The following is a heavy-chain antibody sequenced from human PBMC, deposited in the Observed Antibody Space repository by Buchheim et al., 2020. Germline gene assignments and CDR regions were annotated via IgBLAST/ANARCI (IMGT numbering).Heavy chain of an antibody. CDR3: ARDLTSVGKYFQY. J-gene: IGHJ1*01. CDR2: INPVNGDT. D-gene: IGHD5/OR15-5a*01. CDR1: GYTFPNYA. Sequence: QVQLVQSGAEVRKPGASVKVSCKTSGYTFPNYAVHWVRQAPGQRPQWMGWINPVNGDTTYSQKFQGRLTITRDTSAPTVYMDLRSLRSEDTAVYYCARDLTSVGKYFQYWGQGTL. V-gene: IGHV1-3*01.